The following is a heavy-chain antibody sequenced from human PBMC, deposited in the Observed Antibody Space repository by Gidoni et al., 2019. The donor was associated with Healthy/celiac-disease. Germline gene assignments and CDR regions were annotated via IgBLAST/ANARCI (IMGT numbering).Heavy chain of an antibody. V-gene: IGHV1-18*01. CDR1: GYIFTSYG. D-gene: IGHD2-15*01. CDR2: ISAYKCNP. J-gene: IGHJ6*02. Sequence: QVQLVQSGAEVKKPGASVNVSCTASGYIFTSYGLSWVRQAPGQGLEWMGGISAYKCNPNLAQKLQGRVTMNTDTSTSTGYMELRSLRSDDTAVYYCASEVRVAATPPEPYYYYGMDVWGQGTTVTVSS. CDR3: ASEVRVAATPPEPYYYYGMDV.